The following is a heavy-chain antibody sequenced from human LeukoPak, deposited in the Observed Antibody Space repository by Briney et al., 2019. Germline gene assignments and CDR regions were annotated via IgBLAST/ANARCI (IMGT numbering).Heavy chain of an antibody. CDR3: ARGGLRYFDWLPPTHAFDI. Sequence: SETLSLTCAVYGGSFSGYYWSWIRQPPGKGLEWIGEINHSGSTNYNPSLKSRVTISVDTSKNQFSLKLSSVTAADTAVYYCARGGLRYFDWLPPTHAFDIWGQGTMATVSS. CDR1: GGSFSGYY. J-gene: IGHJ3*02. D-gene: IGHD3-9*01. CDR2: INHSGST. V-gene: IGHV4-34*01.